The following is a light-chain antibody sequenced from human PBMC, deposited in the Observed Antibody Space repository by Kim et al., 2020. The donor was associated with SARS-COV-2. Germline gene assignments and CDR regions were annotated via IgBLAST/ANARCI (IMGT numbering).Light chain of an antibody. CDR2: EVS. CDR1: QSVSDS. V-gene: IGKV3-11*01. CDR3: QQRSNWPT. J-gene: IGKJ2*01. Sequence: EIVLTQSPAMLSLSPGERATLSCRASQSVSDSLAWYQQKPGQAPRLLIYEVSHRATGIPARFSGSGSGTDFTLSINSLEPEDFAVYYCQQRSNWPTFGQGTKLE.